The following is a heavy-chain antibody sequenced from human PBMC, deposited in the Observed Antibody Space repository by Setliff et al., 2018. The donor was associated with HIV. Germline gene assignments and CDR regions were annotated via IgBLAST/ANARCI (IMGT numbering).Heavy chain of an antibody. Sequence: ASVKVSCKASGYTFTSYGISWVRQAPGQGLEWMGWISAHNGNTNYAQKFQGRVTITADESTSTAYMELSSLRSEDTAVYYCARRNYYDSSGNLDYWGQGTLVTVSS. CDR2: ISAHNGNT. CDR1: GYTFTSYG. V-gene: IGHV1-18*01. CDR3: ARRNYYDSSGNLDY. D-gene: IGHD3-22*01. J-gene: IGHJ4*02.